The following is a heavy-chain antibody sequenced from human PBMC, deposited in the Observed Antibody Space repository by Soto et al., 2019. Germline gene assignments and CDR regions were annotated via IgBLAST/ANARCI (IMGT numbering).Heavy chain of an antibody. Sequence: QVQLLQSGAEVKKPGASVKVSCKTSGYTFTDYGITCVRQAPGQGLEWMGWISAKNGNTNYIQKFRDRVNMTTETSTSTAYMELRSLTSDDTAVYYCARDKEFPGYWGQGTLVTVSS. CDR2: ISAKNGNT. V-gene: IGHV1-18*01. CDR1: GYTFTDYG. CDR3: ARDKEFPGY. J-gene: IGHJ4*02.